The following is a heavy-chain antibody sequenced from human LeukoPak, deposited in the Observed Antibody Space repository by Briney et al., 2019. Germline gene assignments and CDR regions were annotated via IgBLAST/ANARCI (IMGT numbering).Heavy chain of an antibody. V-gene: IGHV4-59*12. CDR2: IYFSGTT. Sequence: SETLSLTCTVSGDSISTYYWSWIRQPPGKRLEWIGYIYFSGTTNYNPSLKSRVTISVDTSKNQFSLKLSSVTAADTAVYYCARDSSAAATPHIDYWGQGTLVTVSS. D-gene: IGHD2-15*01. CDR1: GDSISTYY. J-gene: IGHJ4*02. CDR3: ARDSSAAATPHIDY.